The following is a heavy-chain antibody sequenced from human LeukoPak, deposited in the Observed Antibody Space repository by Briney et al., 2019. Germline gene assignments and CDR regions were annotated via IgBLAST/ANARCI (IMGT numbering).Heavy chain of an antibody. CDR2: ISSNGDRT. J-gene: IGHJ3*02. CDR3: ARDRGDYDFWSDAFDI. V-gene: IGHV3-64*01. Sequence: PGGSLRLSCAASGFTFTRFAMYWVRQAPGKGLEFVSAISSNGDRTYYARSVKGRFTISRDNAKNTVDLQMGSLRSDDTAVYYCARDRGDYDFWSDAFDIWGQGTMVTVSS. CDR1: GFTFTRFA. D-gene: IGHD3-3*01.